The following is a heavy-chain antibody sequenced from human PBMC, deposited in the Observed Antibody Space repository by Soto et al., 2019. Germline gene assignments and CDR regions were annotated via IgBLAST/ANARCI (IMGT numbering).Heavy chain of an antibody. J-gene: IGHJ3*02. CDR2: IYYSGST. V-gene: IGHV4-30-4*01. CDR1: GGSISSGDYY. D-gene: IGHD6-13*01. Sequence: QVQLQESGPGLVKPSQTLSLTCTVSGGSISSGDYYWSWIRQPPGKGLEWIGYIYYSGSTYYNPSLKSRVTISVDTSTNQFSLKLSSVTAADTAVYYCARAMIREAAGAYDAFDIWGQGTMVTVSS. CDR3: ARAMIREAAGAYDAFDI.